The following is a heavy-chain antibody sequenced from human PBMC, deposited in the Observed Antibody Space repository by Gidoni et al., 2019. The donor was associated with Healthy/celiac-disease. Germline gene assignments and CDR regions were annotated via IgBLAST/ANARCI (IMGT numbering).Heavy chain of an antibody. CDR1: GGSFSGYY. J-gene: IGHJ4*02. Sequence: QVQLQQWGAGLLKPSETLSLTCAVYGGSFSGYYWSWIRQPPGKGLEWIGEINHSGSTNYNPSIKSRVTISVDTSKNQFSLKVSYVAAADTAVYYCARMRMGSYGYSFDYWGQGTLVTVSS. CDR2: INHSGST. D-gene: IGHD5-18*01. CDR3: ARMRMGSYGYSFDY. V-gene: IGHV4-34*01.